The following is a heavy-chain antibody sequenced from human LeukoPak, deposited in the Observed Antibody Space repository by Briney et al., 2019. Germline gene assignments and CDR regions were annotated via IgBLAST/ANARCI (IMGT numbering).Heavy chain of an antibody. Sequence: ASVKVSCKASGYTFTSYDINWVRQATGQGLEWMGWMNPNNGNTGYAQKFQGRVTMTRNTSISTAYMELSSLRSEDTAVYYCARGSGKGQWLVIRYYYYYYYMDVWGKGTTVTISS. CDR3: ARGSGKGQWLVIRYYYYYYYMDV. CDR2: MNPNNGNT. V-gene: IGHV1-8*01. J-gene: IGHJ6*03. D-gene: IGHD6-19*01. CDR1: GYTFTSYD.